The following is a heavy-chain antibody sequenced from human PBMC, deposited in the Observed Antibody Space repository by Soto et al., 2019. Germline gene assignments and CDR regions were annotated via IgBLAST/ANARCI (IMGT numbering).Heavy chain of an antibody. J-gene: IGHJ4*02. CDR1: GFTFSSYG. D-gene: IGHD3-22*01. Sequence: QVQLVESGGGVVQPGRSLRLSCAASGFTFSSYGMHWVRQAPGKGLEWVAVISYDGSNKYYADSVKGRFTISRDNSKNTLYLQMNRLRAEDTAVYYCAKAPSRITMIVVVTLPDYWGQGTRVTVSS. V-gene: IGHV3-30*18. CDR3: AKAPSRITMIVVVTLPDY. CDR2: ISYDGSNK.